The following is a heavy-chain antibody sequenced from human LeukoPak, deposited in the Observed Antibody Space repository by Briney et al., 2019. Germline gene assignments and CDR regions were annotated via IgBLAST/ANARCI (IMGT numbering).Heavy chain of an antibody. CDR3: ASTHYDSSGFDY. Sequence: PSETLSLTCTVSGGSISSYYWSWIRQPPGKGLEWIGYIYYSGSTNYNPSLKSRVTISVDTSKNQFSLKLSSVTAVDTAVYYCASTHYDSSGFDYWGRGTLVTVSS. D-gene: IGHD3-22*01. CDR2: IYYSGST. V-gene: IGHV4-59*01. CDR1: GGSISSYY. J-gene: IGHJ4*02.